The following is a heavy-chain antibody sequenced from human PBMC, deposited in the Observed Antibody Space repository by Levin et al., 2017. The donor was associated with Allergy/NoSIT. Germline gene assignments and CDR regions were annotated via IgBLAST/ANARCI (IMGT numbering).Heavy chain of an antibody. V-gene: IGHV3-7*04. J-gene: IGHJ4*02. CDR3: ARFPDY. CDR1: GFSFSNYW. Sequence: AGGSLRLSCAASGFSFSNYWMTWVRQAPGEGLEWVANIKQDGSETYYVDSVRGRFTISRDNAKNSVFLQMNSLRVEDTAVYYCARFPDYWAQGTLVTVSS. CDR2: IKQDGSET.